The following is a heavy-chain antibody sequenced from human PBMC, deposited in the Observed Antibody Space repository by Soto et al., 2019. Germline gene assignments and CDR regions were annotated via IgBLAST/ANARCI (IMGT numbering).Heavy chain of an antibody. V-gene: IGHV4-59*01. D-gene: IGHD4-17*01. CDR1: GGSISSYY. Sequence: SETLSLTCTVSGGSISSYYWSWIRQPPGKGLEWIGYIYYSGSTNYNPSLKSRVTISVDTSKNQFSLKLSSVTAADTAVYYCARKDYGDYRWFDPWGQGTLVTVSS. CDR2: IYYSGST. J-gene: IGHJ5*02. CDR3: ARKDYGDYRWFDP.